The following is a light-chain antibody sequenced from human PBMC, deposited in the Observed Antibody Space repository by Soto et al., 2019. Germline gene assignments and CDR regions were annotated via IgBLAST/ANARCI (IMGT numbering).Light chain of an antibody. V-gene: IGLV1-44*01. CDR2: NSD. CDR1: SSNIGINS. J-gene: IGLJ1*01. CDR3: AAWDDSLNGFFV. Sequence: QCVRTQAPSGTGTAGQRVTVTCSGSSSNIGINSVNWYQHLPGTAPKLLLYNSDQRPPGVPDRISGSKSGTSASLAIGALQSEDEADYYCAAWDDSLNGFFVFGPGTKVTVL.